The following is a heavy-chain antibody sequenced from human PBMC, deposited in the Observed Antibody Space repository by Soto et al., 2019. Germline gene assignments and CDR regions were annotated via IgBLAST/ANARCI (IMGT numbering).Heavy chain of an antibody. J-gene: IGHJ6*02. CDR2: IVPIFGTT. V-gene: IGHV1-69*12. D-gene: IGHD6-19*01. CDR3: ARVEEVAGVYNYHGLDV. Sequence: QVQLVQSGAEVKKPGSSVKVSCKVSGGTFSNYAIDWVRLAPGHGLEWMGGIVPIFGTTYYTQKLQGRAKIIAEVSKPTANLEMSSLRSENKAIYYCARVEEVAGVYNYHGLDVWGHGTAVTVSS. CDR1: GGTFSNYA.